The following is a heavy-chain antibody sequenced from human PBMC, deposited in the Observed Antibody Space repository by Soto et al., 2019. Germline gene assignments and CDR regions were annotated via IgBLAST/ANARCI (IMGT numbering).Heavy chain of an antibody. CDR3: TQHGGSRDWLTVN. Sequence: EVQLVEAGGDLVQPGGSLRLSCAASGFTFTSYAMSWIRQAPGKGLEWVSAITGGGDNTYYADSVKGRFTISRDNSKNTLYLQMNSLRAEDTAFYYCTQHGGSRDWLTVNWGQGTLVTVSS. CDR2: ITGGGDNT. V-gene: IGHV3-23*04. J-gene: IGHJ4*02. D-gene: IGHD3-9*01. CDR1: GFTFTSYA.